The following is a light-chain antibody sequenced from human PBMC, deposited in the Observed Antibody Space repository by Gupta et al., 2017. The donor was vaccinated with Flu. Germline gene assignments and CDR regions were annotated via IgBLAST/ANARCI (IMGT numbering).Light chain of an antibody. Sequence: PDFQSVTPKEEVTITCRASQNIGTSLNWYQQKPDQSPKLLIKYASQSGSGVPSRFSGSGSGTXFTLTIXNLAAEDAATYYCQQSSNLPWTFGXGTKLEIK. J-gene: IGKJ1*01. CDR3: QQSSNLPWT. CDR2: YAS. V-gene: IGKV6-21*01. CDR1: QNIGTS.